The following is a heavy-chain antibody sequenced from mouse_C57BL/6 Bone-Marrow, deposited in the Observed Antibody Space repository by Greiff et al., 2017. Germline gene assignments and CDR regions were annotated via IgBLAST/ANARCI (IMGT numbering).Heavy chain of an antibody. CDR3: AELSGKAMDY. J-gene: IGHJ4*01. CDR2: IYPRSGNT. V-gene: IGHV1-81*01. D-gene: IGHD4-1*01. CDR1: GYTFTSYG. Sequence: VHLVESGAELARPGASVKLSCKASGYTFTSYGISWVKQRTGQGLEWIGEIYPRSGNTYYNEKFKGKATLTADKSSSPAYMALRSLTSEHSAVYFSAELSGKAMDYWGQGTSVTVSS.